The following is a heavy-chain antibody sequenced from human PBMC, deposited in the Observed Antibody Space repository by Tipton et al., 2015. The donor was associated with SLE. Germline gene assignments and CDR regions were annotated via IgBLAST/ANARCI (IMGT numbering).Heavy chain of an antibody. V-gene: IGHV4-31*03. CDR3: ARVPGLERSYYYYYYMDV. CDR2: IYYSGNT. CDR1: GDSIGSGGYF. D-gene: IGHD1-1*01. J-gene: IGHJ6*03. Sequence: TLSLTCTVSGDSIGSGGYFWNWIRQHPGKGLEWIGYIYYSGNTYYNPSLKSRVTISVDTSKNHFSLNLSSVTAADTAVYYCARVPGLERSYYYYYYMDVWGKGTTVTVSS.